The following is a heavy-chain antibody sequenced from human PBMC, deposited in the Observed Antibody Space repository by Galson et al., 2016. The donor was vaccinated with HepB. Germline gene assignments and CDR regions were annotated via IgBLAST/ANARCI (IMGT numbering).Heavy chain of an antibody. J-gene: IGHJ4*02. Sequence: CAISGDSVSSNSAAWNWIRQSPSRGLEWLGRIYYRSNWHYDYAVSVKSRVTINPDTSKNQFSLQLNSVTPEDTAVYYCARVSLITASVWTWSAVDYWGLGTPFTFSS. CDR3: ARVSLITASVWTWSAVDY. CDR2: IYYRSNWHY. CDR1: GDSVSSNSAA. D-gene: IGHD6-19*01. V-gene: IGHV6-1*01.